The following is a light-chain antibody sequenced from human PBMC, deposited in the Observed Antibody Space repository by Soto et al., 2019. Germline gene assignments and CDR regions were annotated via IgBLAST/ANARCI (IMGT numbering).Light chain of an antibody. J-gene: IGKJ2*01. CDR3: QQRSNWPT. Sequence: EIVLTQSPATLSLSPGERATLSCRTSQSVNSYLAWYQQKPGQAPRLLIYDASNRATGIPARFSGSGSGTAFTLPISSLEPEDFAVYYCQQRSNWPTFGQGTRLEIK. V-gene: IGKV3-11*01. CDR2: DAS. CDR1: QSVNSY.